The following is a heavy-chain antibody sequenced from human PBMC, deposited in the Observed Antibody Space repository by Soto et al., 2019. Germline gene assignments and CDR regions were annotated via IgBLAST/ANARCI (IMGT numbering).Heavy chain of an antibody. D-gene: IGHD2-2*01. Sequence: ASVKVSCKTSGYTFSNYGITWVRQSPGQPLEWLGWISLYSDGTNYAQKFRGRVSMTTDTSTTTAYMELRSLRSDDTAVYYCARVVPGAEAWFGPWGQGTLVTVSS. CDR3: ARVVPGAEAWFGP. V-gene: IGHV1-18*01. J-gene: IGHJ5*02. CDR2: ISLYSDGT. CDR1: GYTFSNYG.